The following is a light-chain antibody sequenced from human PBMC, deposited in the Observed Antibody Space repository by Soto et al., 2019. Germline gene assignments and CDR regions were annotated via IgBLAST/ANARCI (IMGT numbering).Light chain of an antibody. CDR2: KAS. CDR1: QSISSW. CDR3: QQYKSYWT. Sequence: DIQMTQSPSTLSASVGDRVTITCRASQSISSWLAWYQQKPGKVPTVVIYKASSLESGVPSRFSGSGSETEFILTISSLQPDDFATYYCQQYKSYWTFGQGTKVEIK. J-gene: IGKJ1*01. V-gene: IGKV1-5*03.